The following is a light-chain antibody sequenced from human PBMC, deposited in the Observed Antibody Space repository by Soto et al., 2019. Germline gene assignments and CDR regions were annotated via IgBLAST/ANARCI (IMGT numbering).Light chain of an antibody. Sequence: QSALTQPASVSGSPGQSITISCTGTISDVSGYNYVSWYQQHPGKAPKFMIYEVSNRPSGVSSRFSGSKSGNTASLTISGLQAEDEANYYCSSYTGSNIVFGGGTKLTVL. CDR1: ISDVSGYNY. V-gene: IGLV2-14*01. J-gene: IGLJ3*02. CDR3: SSYTGSNIV. CDR2: EVS.